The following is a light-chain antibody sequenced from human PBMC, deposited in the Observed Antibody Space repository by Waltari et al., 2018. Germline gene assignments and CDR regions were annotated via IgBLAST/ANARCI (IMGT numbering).Light chain of an antibody. CDR1: SSDVGGDHY. Sequence: QSALTQPASVSGSPGQSITISCTGTSSDVGGDHYVSWYQQHPGKAPKLMIYDVSKRPSGVSNRFSGSKSGNTASLTISGLQAEDEADYYCSSYTSSSTLVFGGGTKLTVL. V-gene: IGLV2-14*01. CDR3: SSYTSSSTLV. J-gene: IGLJ3*02. CDR2: DVS.